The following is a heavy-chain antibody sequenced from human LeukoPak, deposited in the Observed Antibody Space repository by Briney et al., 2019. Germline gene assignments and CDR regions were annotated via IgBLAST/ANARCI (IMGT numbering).Heavy chain of an antibody. D-gene: IGHD5-18*01. CDR3: ARMGYSYGYNWFDP. CDR2: IYYSGST. CDR1: GGSISGYY. Sequence: PSETLSLTCTVSGGSISGYYWTWIRQPPGKGLEYIGYIYYSGSTNHNPSLKSRVTISVDTSKNQFSLKLSSVTAADTAVYYCARMGYSYGYNWFDPWGQGTLVTVSS. V-gene: IGHV4-59*01. J-gene: IGHJ5*02.